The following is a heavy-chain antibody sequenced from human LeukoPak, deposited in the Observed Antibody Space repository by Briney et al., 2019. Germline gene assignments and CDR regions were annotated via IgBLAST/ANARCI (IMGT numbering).Heavy chain of an antibody. V-gene: IGHV4-39*01. Sequence: NPSQTLSLTCTVSGGSIRSGDYYWSWFRQPPGKGLEWIGTIYYSGSTYYNPSLKSRVTISVDTSKNQFSLKLSSVTAADTALYYCASPPPSVIEYFQHWGQGTLVTVSS. J-gene: IGHJ1*01. CDR1: GGSIRSGDYY. CDR3: ASPPPSVIEYFQH. D-gene: IGHD2-21*01. CDR2: IYYSGST.